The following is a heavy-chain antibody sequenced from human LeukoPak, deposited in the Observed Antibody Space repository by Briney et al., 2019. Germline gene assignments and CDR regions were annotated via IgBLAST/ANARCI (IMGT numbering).Heavy chain of an antibody. CDR2: IKSKTNGGTT. CDR3: STDSLVQNY. J-gene: IGHJ4*02. Sequence: GGSLRLSCAVSGPTFTNAWMSWVRQAPGRGLEWLGRIKSKTNGGTTDYAASVKGRFTISRDDSKSTHYLQMNSLKTEDTAVYYCSTDSLVQNYWGQGTLVTVSS. CDR1: GPTFTNAW. V-gene: IGHV3-15*01. D-gene: IGHD1-1*01.